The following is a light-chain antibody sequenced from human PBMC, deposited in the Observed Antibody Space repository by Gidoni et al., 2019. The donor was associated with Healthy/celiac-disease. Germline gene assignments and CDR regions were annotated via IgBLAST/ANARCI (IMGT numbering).Light chain of an antibody. CDR2: WAS. Sequence: DIVMTQSPDSLAVSLGERATIHCKSSQSVLYSSNNKNYLAWYQQKPGQPPKLLIYWASTRESGVPDRFSGSGSGTDFTLTISSLQAEDVAVYYCQQYYSTPGTFXPXTKVDIK. V-gene: IGKV4-1*01. J-gene: IGKJ3*01. CDR3: QQYYSTPGT. CDR1: QSVLYSSNNKNY.